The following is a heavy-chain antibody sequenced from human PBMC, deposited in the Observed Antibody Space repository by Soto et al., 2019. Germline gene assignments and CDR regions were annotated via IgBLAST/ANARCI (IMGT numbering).Heavy chain of an antibody. V-gene: IGHV4-31*03. CDR2: IFDSGTT. CDR3: ASPASGWYPDY. Sequence: QVQLQESGPGLVKPSQTLSLTCTVSGGSISSGGYYWSWLRQHPGKGLEWIGYIFDSGTTYYNPSLTXGXTXSXXPSKSQFSLGRTSVTATDSAGYYCASPASGWYPDYWGQGTLVTVSS. D-gene: IGHD6-19*01. J-gene: IGHJ4*02. CDR1: GGSISSGGYY.